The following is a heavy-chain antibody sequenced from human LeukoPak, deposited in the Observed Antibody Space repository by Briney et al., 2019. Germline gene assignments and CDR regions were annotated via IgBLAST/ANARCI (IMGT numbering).Heavy chain of an antibody. CDR2: IGIGGGGT. Sequence: GGSLRLSCAASGFDLTTYAMTWVRQAPAKGLEWVSSIGIGGGGTYYADSVKGRFTISRDNSENTLHLQMNNLRVEDKARYFCARCMVLSQGWCNWFDPWGQGTLVTVSS. J-gene: IGHJ5*02. CDR3: ARCMVLSQGWCNWFDP. D-gene: IGHD6-13*01. V-gene: IGHV3-23*01. CDR1: GFDLTTYA.